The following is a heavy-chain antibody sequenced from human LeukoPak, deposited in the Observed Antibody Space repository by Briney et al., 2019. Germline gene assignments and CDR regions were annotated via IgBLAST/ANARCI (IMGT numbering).Heavy chain of an antibody. CDR2: STGSGATT. Sequence: GGSLRLSCAASGFTFSSYAMTWVRQAPGKGLEWVSGSTGSGATTYYADSVMGRFTISRDNSKNTLYLQMNSLRAEDMAVYYCAKLQSDGLRTYYGMDVWGQGTTVTVSS. V-gene: IGHV3-23*01. J-gene: IGHJ6*02. CDR1: GFTFSSYA. CDR3: AKLQSDGLRTYYGMDV. D-gene: IGHD4-17*01.